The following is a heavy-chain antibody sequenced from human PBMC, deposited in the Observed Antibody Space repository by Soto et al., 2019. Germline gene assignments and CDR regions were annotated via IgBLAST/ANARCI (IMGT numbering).Heavy chain of an antibody. CDR1: GGTFSSYA. J-gene: IGHJ6*02. CDR3: ARGTITMVRGAHSYYAMDV. Sequence: SVKVSCKASGGTFSSYAISWVRQAPGQGLEWMGGIIPIFGTANYAQKFQGRVTITADESTSTAYMELSSLRSEDTAVYYCARGTITMVRGAHSYYAMDVWGQGTTVTVSS. V-gene: IGHV1-69*13. CDR2: IIPIFGTA. D-gene: IGHD3-10*01.